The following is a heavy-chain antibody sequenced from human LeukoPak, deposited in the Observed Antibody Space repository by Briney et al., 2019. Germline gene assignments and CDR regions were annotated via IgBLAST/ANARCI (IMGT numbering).Heavy chain of an antibody. CDR3: AKEAALSGYDSSRGNAFDI. CDR1: GFTFDDYA. V-gene: IGHV3-9*01. Sequence: GGSLRLSCAASGFTFDDYAMHWVRQAPGKGLEWVSGLSWNSGSIDYADSVKGRFTISRDNAKNSLYLQMSSLRAEDTALYYCAKEAALSGYDSSRGNAFDIWGQGTMVTVSS. D-gene: IGHD5-12*01. CDR2: LSWNSGSI. J-gene: IGHJ3*02.